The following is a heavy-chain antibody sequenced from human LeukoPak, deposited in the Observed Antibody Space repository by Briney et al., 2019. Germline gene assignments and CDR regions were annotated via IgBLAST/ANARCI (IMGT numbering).Heavy chain of an antibody. V-gene: IGHV4-4*07. CDR3: ARQVAAAGTGWFDP. CDR1: GGSISSYY. CDR2: IYTSGST. Sequence: SETLSLTCTVSGGSISSYYWSWIRQSAGKGLEWIGRIYTSGSTNYNPSLKSRVTMSVDTSKNQFSLKLSPVTAADTAVYYCARQVAAAGTGWFDPWGQGTLVTVSS. J-gene: IGHJ5*02. D-gene: IGHD6-13*01.